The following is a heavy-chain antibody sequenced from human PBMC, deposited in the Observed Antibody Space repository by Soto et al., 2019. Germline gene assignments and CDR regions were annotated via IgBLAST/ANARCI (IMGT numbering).Heavy chain of an antibody. CDR3: ARPMIGHDAFDR. D-gene: IGHD3-16*01. J-gene: IGHJ3*02. CDR1: GGSISSYY. CDR2: IYYSGST. Sequence: SETLSLTCTVSGGSISSYYWSWIRQPPGKGLEWIGYIYYSGSTNYNPSLKSRVTISVDTSKNQFSLKLSSVTAADTAVYYCARPMIGHDAFDRGGQGTMVTVSS. V-gene: IGHV4-59*01.